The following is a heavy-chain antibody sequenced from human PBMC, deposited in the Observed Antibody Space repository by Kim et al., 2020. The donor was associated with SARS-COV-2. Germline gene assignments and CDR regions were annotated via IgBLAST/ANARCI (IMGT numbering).Heavy chain of an antibody. V-gene: IGHV4-59*01. J-gene: IGHJ4*02. D-gene: IGHD2-15*01. CDR3: ARLSVALDF. CDR2: SGST. Sequence: SGSTNDNPSLKSRVTISADTSKNQFSLRLSSVTAADTAVYYCARLSVALDFWGQGTLVTVSS.